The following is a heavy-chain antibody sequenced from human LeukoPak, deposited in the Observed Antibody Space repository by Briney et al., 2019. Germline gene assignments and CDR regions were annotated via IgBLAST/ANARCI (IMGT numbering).Heavy chain of an antibody. CDR3: AKDMVRGVISKSPLDY. CDR1: GFTFDDYA. V-gene: IGHV3-9*01. D-gene: IGHD3-10*01. CDR2: ITWNSGSM. Sequence: PGRSLRLSCAGSGFTFDDYAMHWVRQAPGKGLEWVSGITWNSGSMGYADSVKGRFTISRDNAKKSLYLQMNSLRAEDTAVYYCAKDMVRGVISKSPLDYWGQGTLVTVSS. J-gene: IGHJ4*02.